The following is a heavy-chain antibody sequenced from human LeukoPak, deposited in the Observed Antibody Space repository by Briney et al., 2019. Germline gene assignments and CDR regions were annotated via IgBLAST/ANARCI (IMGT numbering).Heavy chain of an antibody. CDR3: AKVYSDDAFDI. D-gene: IGHD4-11*01. Sequence: GGSLRLSCAASVFTFSSYAMSWVRQAPGKGLECVSAISGSGGITYYADSVKGRFTISRDNYKNTLYLQMNSLRAEDTAVYYCAKVYSDDAFDIWGQGTMVTVSS. J-gene: IGHJ3*02. V-gene: IGHV3-23*01. CDR1: VFTFSSYA. CDR2: ISGSGGIT.